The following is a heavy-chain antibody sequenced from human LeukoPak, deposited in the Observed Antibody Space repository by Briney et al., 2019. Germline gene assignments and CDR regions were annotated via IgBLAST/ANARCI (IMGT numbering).Heavy chain of an antibody. CDR2: IYHFGST. V-gene: IGHV4-30-2*01. J-gene: IGHJ5*02. CDR3: ARVLYGGNSVWFDP. CDR1: GDSSSGSVGSSSYY. Sequence: SETLSLTCSVSGDSSSGSVGSSSYYWSWIRQPPGKGLEWIGYIYHFGSTSYNPSLKSRVTISLDRSKNHFSLELTSVTAADTAVYYCARVLYGGNSVWFDPWGQGTLVTVSS. D-gene: IGHD4-23*01.